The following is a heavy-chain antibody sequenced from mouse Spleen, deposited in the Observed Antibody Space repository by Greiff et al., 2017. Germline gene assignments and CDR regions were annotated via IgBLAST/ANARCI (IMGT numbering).Heavy chain of an antibody. CDR3: ARGSSYRYYAMDY. CDR2: INPNNGGT. D-gene: IGHD2-14*01. J-gene: IGHJ4*01. Sequence: EVKLMESGPELVKPGASVKIPCKASGYTFTDYNMDWVKQSHGKSLEWIGDINPNNGGTIYNQKFKGKATLTVDKSSSTAYMELRSLTSEDTAVYYCARGSSYRYYAMDYWGQGTSVTVSS. CDR1: GYTFTDYN. V-gene: IGHV1-18*01.